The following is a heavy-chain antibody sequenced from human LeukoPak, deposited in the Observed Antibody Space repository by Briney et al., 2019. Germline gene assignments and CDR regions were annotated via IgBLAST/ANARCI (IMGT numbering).Heavy chain of an antibody. D-gene: IGHD1-26*01. CDR2: IIPILGIA. CDR1: GGTFSSDT. V-gene: IGHV1-69*02. J-gene: IGHJ3*02. Sequence: SVKVSCKASGGTFSSDTISWVRQAPGQGLEWMGRIIPILGIANYAQKFQGRVTITADKSTSTAYMELSSLRSEDTAVYYCVKGVRMGVTSAFDIWGQGTMVTVSS. CDR3: VKGVRMGVTSAFDI.